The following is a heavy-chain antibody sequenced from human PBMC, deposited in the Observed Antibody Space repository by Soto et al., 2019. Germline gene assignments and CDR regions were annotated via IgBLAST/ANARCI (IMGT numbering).Heavy chain of an antibody. CDR3: AGTTALFYRLDV. J-gene: IGHJ6*02. Sequence: ASVKVSCKASGYTFTSYGISWVRQAPGQGLEWMGWISAYNGNTNYAQKLQGRVTMTTDTSTSTAYMELRSLRSDGTAVYYCAGTTALFYRLDVWGQGTTVTVSS. D-gene: IGHD1-7*01. V-gene: IGHV1-18*01. CDR2: ISAYNGNT. CDR1: GYTFTSYG.